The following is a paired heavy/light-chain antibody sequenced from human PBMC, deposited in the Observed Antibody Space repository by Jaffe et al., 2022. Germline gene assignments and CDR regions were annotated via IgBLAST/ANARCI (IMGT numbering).Light chain of an antibody. V-gene: IGKV3-11*01. Sequence: EIVLTQSPATLSLSPGERATLSCRASQNINSYLAWYRQKPGQAPRLLIYDASNRATGIPARFSGSGSGTDFTLTISSLEPEDFAVYYCQQRNSWPLTFGPGTKVDIK. CDR3: QQRNSWPLT. J-gene: IGKJ3*01. CDR2: DAS. CDR1: QNINSY.
Heavy chain of an antibody. CDR3: ARRNQPSDCTGGSCGQGNWFGP. CDR1: GDSIIGYN. CDR2: IYYSGST. Sequence: QVQLQESGPGLVKPSETLSLTCTVSGDSIIGYNWNWIRQPPGKGLEWIGYIYYSGSTNYNPSLKSRATISVDTSKNQFSLKVNSVTAADTAVYYCARRNQPSDCTGGSCGQGNWFGPWGQGTLVTVSS. D-gene: IGHD2-15*01. V-gene: IGHV4-59*01. J-gene: IGHJ5*02.